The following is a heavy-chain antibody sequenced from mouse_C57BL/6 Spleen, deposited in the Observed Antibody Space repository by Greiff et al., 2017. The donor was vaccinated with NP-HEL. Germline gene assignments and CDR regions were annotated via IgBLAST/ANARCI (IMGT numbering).Heavy chain of an antibody. CDR1: GYTFTSYW. J-gene: IGHJ3*01. CDR3: ALYYSNYDAY. Sequence: VQLQQPGAELVKPGASVKLSCKASGYTFTSYWMQWVKQRPGQGLEWIGEIDPSDSYTNYNQKFKGKATLTVDTSSSTAYMQLSSLTSEDSAVYYCALYYSNYDAYWGQGTLVTVSA. D-gene: IGHD2-5*01. CDR2: IDPSDSYT. V-gene: IGHV1-50*01.